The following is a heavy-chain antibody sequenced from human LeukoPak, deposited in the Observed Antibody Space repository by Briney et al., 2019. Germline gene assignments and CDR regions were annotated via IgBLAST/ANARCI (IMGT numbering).Heavy chain of an antibody. J-gene: IGHJ5*02. V-gene: IGHV3-48*03. CDR2: ISGSGTTI. CDR1: RFTSSSFD. D-gene: IGHD6-19*01. Sequence: PGGSLRLSCAASRFTSSSFDLNWVRQAPGKGLEWVAYISGSGTTIYYADSVKGRFTISRDNAKNSLYLNMNSLRAEDTAVYYCARELAVAPTGTFRSWGQETLVTVSS. CDR3: ARELAVAPTGTFRS.